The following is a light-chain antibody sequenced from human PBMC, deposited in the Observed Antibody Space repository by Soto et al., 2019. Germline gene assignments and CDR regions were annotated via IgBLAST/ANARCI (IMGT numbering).Light chain of an antibody. CDR2: AET. Sequence: DIQMTQSPSSLSASVGDRVTITCRASQSISSSLNWYQQKPGKAPKLLIYAETSLQSGVPSRFSGSGSGTDFTLTISSLQPEDFATYYCQHSYSSPWTFGQGTKVEVK. CDR1: QSISSS. J-gene: IGKJ1*01. V-gene: IGKV1-39*01. CDR3: QHSYSSPWT.